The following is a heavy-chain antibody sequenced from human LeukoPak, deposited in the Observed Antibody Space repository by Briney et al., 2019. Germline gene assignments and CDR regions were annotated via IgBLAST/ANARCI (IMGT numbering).Heavy chain of an antibody. V-gene: IGHV4-59*08. CDR2: IYYSGST. D-gene: IGHD3-9*01. Sequence: SETLSLTCTVSGGSISSYHWSWIRQPPGQGLEWIGYIYYSGSTNYNPSLKSRVTISVDTPKNQFSLKLSSVTAADTAVYYCARSMVHYDILTGYYNAYYFDYWGQGTLVTVSS. CDR1: GGSISSYH. J-gene: IGHJ4*02. CDR3: ARSMVHYDILTGYYNAYYFDY.